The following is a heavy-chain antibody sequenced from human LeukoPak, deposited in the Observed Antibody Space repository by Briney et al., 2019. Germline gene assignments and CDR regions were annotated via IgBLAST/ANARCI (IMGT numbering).Heavy chain of an antibody. J-gene: IGHJ4*02. CDR3: ARDEDIVVDLSSFFDY. Sequence: RASVKVSCKASGGTFSSYAISWVRQAPGQGLEWMGRIIPILGIANYAQKFQGRVTITADKSTSTAYMKLSSLRSEDTAVYYCARDEDIVVDLSSFFDYWGQGTLVTVSS. CDR2: IIPILGIA. V-gene: IGHV1-69*04. CDR1: GGTFSSYA. D-gene: IGHD2-15*01.